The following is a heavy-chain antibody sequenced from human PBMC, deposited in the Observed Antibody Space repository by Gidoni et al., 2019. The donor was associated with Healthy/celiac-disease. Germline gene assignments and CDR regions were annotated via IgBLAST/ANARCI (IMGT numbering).Heavy chain of an antibody. V-gene: IGHV1-8*01. D-gene: IGHD4-17*01. Sequence: QVQLMQAGAEVKKPGASVKVSCKAAGSTFTSYDINWVRQATGQGLEWMGWMNPNSGNTGYAQKFQGRVTMTRNTSISTAYMELSSLRSEDTAVYYCARGLVDYGDCNWFDPWGQGTLVTVSS. CDR2: MNPNSGNT. CDR3: ARGLVDYGDCNWFDP. J-gene: IGHJ5*02. CDR1: GSTFTSYD.